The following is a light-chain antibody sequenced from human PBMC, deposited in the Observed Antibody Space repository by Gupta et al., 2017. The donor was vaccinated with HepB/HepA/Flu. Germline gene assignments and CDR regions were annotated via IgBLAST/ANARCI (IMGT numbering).Light chain of an antibody. CDR2: GDS. CDR3: QQDDNSPHS. CDR1: QRLSTYS. V-gene: IGKV3-20*01. Sequence: EIVLTQSPGTMSLFAGETATLSCRASQRLSTYSLAWYQQRPGQAPRLLTYGDSKRASGIPDRFIGRGFGSDFSLTIRRLESEDFAVYSCQQDDNSPHSFGGGTMVEIK. J-gene: IGKJ4*02.